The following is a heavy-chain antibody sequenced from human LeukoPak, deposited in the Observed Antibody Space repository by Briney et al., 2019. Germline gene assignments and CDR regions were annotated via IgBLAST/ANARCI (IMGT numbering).Heavy chain of an antibody. D-gene: IGHD2-2*01. V-gene: IGHV4-59*01. J-gene: IGHJ3*02. CDR1: GGSISSYY. Sequence: SETLSLTCTVSGGSISSYYWSWIRQPPGKGLGWIGYIYYSGSTNYNPSLKSRVTISVDTSKNQFSLKLSSVTAADTAVYYCAREFPAAHIWGQGTMVTVSS. CDR2: IYYSGST. CDR3: AREFPAAHI.